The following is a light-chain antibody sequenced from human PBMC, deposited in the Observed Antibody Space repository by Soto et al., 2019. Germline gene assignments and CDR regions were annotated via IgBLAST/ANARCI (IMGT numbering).Light chain of an antibody. J-gene: IGKJ1*01. CDR2: GAS. V-gene: IGKV3-20*01. CDR1: QSVSNSY. CDR3: QQYGTSPQT. Sequence: EIVLTQSPGTLSSSPGERATLSCRASQSVSNSYLAWYQQKPGQAPRLLIYGASSRATGIPDRFSGSGSGTDFTLSISRLEPEDFAVYYCQQYGTSPQTFGQGTKVEIK.